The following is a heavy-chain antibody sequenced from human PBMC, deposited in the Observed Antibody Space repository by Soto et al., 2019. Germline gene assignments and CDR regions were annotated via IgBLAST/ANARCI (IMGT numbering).Heavy chain of an antibody. CDR1: GGTFSSYA. J-gene: IGHJ6*02. D-gene: IGHD4-17*01. CDR3: ATRRGVDYGDYGRDSYYYYYGMDV. V-gene: IGHV1-69*12. CDR2: IIPIFGTA. Sequence: QVQLVQSGAEVKKPGSSVKVSCKASGGTFSSYAISWVRQAPGQGLEWMGGIIPIFGTANYAQKFQGRVTITADESTSTAYMELSSLRSEDTAVYYCATRRGVDYGDYGRDSYYYYYGMDVWGQGTTVTVSS.